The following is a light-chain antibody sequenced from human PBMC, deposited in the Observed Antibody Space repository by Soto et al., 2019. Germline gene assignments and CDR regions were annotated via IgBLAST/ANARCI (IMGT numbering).Light chain of an antibody. Sequence: DLPCTQSQSYLSASVGYRPTPSCRASQSISSWLAWYQQKPGKAPKLLMYDASNLASGVPSRFSGSGSGTEFTLIISSMQPEDVATYYCQQYNYFSTFGQGTKVDIK. CDR1: QSISSW. CDR2: DAS. J-gene: IGKJ1*01. CDR3: QQYNYFST. V-gene: IGKV1-5*01.